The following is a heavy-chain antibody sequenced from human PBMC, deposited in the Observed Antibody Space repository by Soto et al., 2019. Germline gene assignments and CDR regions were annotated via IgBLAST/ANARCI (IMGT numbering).Heavy chain of an antibody. CDR3: ARDRGFGSSWDPPQRFDP. Sequence: QVQLVQSGAEVKKPGASVKVSCKASGYTFTSYAMHWVRQAPGQRLEWMGWINAGNGNTKYSQKFQGRVTITRDTAASTAYMELSSLRSEDTAVYYCARDRGFGSSWDPPQRFDPWGQGTLVTVSS. V-gene: IGHV1-3*01. CDR2: INAGNGNT. CDR1: GYTFTSYA. D-gene: IGHD6-13*01. J-gene: IGHJ5*02.